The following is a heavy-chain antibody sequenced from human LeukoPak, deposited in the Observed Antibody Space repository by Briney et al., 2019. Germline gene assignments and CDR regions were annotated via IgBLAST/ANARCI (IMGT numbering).Heavy chain of an antibody. V-gene: IGHV4-38-2*02. J-gene: IGHJ4*02. D-gene: IGHD4-17*01. CDR2: IYHSGST. CDR1: GYSISSGDY. CDR3: ARALYGDYVPNTDY. Sequence: SETLSLTCTVSGYSISSGDYWGWIRQPPGKGLEWIGCIYHSGSTYYNPSLKSRVTISVDTSKNQFSLKLSSVTAADTAVYYCARALYGDYVPNTDYWGQGTLVTVSS.